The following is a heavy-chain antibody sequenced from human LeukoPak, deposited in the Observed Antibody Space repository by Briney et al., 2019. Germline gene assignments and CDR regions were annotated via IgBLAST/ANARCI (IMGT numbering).Heavy chain of an antibody. CDR1: GFPFSSDS. Sequence: SGRSLRLSCAASGFPFSSDSMNWVRQAPRRGLEWVSYITSYSSTIYYADSVKGRFIIARDNSKNTLYLQMNSLRAEDTAVYYCARDGAVAGDYYYYMDVWGKGTTVTVSS. D-gene: IGHD6-19*01. CDR2: ITSYSSTI. V-gene: IGHV3-48*01. J-gene: IGHJ6*03. CDR3: ARDGAVAGDYYYYMDV.